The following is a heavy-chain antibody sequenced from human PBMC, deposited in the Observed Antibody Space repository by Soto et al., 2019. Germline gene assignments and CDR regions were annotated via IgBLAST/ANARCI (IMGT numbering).Heavy chain of an antibody. CDR1: GGAFTSSS. Sequence: QVHLVQSGAEVKKPGSSVKVSCKASGGAFTSSSFHWVRQAPGQGLEWMGGIIPMPGTTNYALKFQGRVTMPADVPTNTAYIELSSLRSENTAIYYCARDNTGLDYWGQGTLVTVSS. CDR2: IIPMPGTT. J-gene: IGHJ4*02. CDR3: ARDNTGLDY. V-gene: IGHV1-69*16. D-gene: IGHD1-1*01.